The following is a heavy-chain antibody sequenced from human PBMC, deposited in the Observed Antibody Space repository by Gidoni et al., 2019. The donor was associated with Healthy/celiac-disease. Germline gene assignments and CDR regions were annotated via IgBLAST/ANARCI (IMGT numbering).Heavy chain of an antibody. Sequence: QVQLQESGPGLVKPSETLSLTCTVSGGSISSYYWSWIRQPPGKGLEWIGYIYYSGSTNYNPSLKSRVTISVDTSKNQFSLKLSSVTAADTAVYYCARGEQQLGMFDPWGQGTLVTVSS. D-gene: IGHD6-13*01. CDR2: IYYSGST. J-gene: IGHJ5*02. V-gene: IGHV4-59*01. CDR1: GGSISSYY. CDR3: ARGEQQLGMFDP.